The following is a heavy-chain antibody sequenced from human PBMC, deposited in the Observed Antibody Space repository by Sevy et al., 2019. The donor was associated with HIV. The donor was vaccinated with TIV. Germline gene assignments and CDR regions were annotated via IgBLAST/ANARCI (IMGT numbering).Heavy chain of an antibody. D-gene: IGHD3-22*01. CDR1: GGSISSYY. CDR2: IYYSGST. Sequence: SETLSLTCTVSGGSISSYYWSWIRQPPGKGLEWIGYIYYSGSTNYNPSLKSRVTISVDTSKNQFSLKLSSVTAAETAVYYCASTYYYDSSGYYPTNENYYYYGMDVWGQGTTVTVSS. J-gene: IGHJ6*02. V-gene: IGHV4-59*01. CDR3: ASTYYYDSSGYYPTNENYYYYGMDV.